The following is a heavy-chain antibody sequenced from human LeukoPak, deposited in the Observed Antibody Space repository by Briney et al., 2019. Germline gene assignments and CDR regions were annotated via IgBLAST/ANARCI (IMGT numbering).Heavy chain of an antibody. J-gene: IGHJ4*02. CDR2: ISYDGSTT. V-gene: IGHV3-30*18. CDR3: AKAKGDYDDY. Sequence: LRLSPAASGDTVRNDRMDGVRDGRGKGLKWVSVISYDGSTTNYADSVQGRFTISRDNSKNTLYLQMNSLRAEDTAVYYCAKAKGDYDDYGGKGTLVTVSS. CDR1: GDTVRNDR.